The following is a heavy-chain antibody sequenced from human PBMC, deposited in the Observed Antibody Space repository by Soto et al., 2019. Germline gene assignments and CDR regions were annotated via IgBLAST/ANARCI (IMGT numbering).Heavy chain of an antibody. J-gene: IGHJ4*02. CDR3: ATRYCSGGTCYFES. CDR2: ISASGDAT. Sequence: EVQLLESGGGVVQPGGSLRLSCAASGFTFSSYVMTWVRQAPGEGLEWVSTISASGDATYHADSVRGRFAISSDNSKSTLYLQMGSLRADDTVLYFCATRYCSGGTCYFESWGQGTLVAVSS. D-gene: IGHD2-15*01. V-gene: IGHV3-23*01. CDR1: GFTFSSYV.